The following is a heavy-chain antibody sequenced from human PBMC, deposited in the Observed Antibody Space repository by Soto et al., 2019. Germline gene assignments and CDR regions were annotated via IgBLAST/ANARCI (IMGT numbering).Heavy chain of an antibody. D-gene: IGHD3-10*01. V-gene: IGHV4-4*07. CDR1: GGSISSYY. CDR3: ARDPSFLWFGEGGGIYGMDV. Sequence: KSSETLSLTCTVSGGSISSYYWSWIRQPAGKGLEWIGRIYTSGSTNYNPSLKSRVTMSVDTSKNQFSLKLSSVTAADTGAYYCARDPSFLWFGEGGGIYGMDVWGQGTTVTVSS. J-gene: IGHJ6*02. CDR2: IYTSGST.